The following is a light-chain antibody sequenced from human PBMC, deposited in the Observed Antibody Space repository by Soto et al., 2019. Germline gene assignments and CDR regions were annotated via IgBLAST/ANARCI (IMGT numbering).Light chain of an antibody. CDR1: QSISSW. CDR3: QHYNSYSEA. J-gene: IGKJ1*01. CDR2: DAS. V-gene: IGKV1-5*01. Sequence: DFQMTQSPSTLSASVGDRVTITCRASQSISSWLAWYQQKPGKAPKLLIYDASSLESGVPSRFSGSGSGTEFTLTISSLQPDDFATYYCQHYNSYSEAFGQGTKVDIK.